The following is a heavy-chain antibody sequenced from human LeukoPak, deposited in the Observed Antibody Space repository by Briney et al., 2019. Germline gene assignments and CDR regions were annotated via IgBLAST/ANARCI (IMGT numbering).Heavy chain of an antibody. CDR3: VKDLVATGEDV. CDR2: TSYDERSK. V-gene: IGHV3-30*18. CDR1: GFSFSIYN. D-gene: IGHD5-12*01. J-gene: IGHJ6*02. Sequence: PGGSLRLSCAASGFSFSIYNMNWVRQAPGKGLEWVAVTSYDERSKHYAESVKGRFTISRDNSKRTLYLQMDSLRVEDTAVYYCVKDLVATGEDVWGQGTTVTVSS.